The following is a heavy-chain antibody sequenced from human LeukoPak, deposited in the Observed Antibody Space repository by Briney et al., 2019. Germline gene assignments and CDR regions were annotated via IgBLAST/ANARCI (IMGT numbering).Heavy chain of an antibody. CDR1: GFSFSSYA. V-gene: IGHV3-21*01. Sequence: GGSLRLSCAASGFSFSSYAINWVRQAPGKGLEWVSSISPSSSYIHYADSAKGRFTISRDNAKNSLYLQMNSLRAEDTAVYYCARDIADMPGRDSYGYDYWGQGTLVTVSS. CDR3: ARDIADMPGRDSYGYDY. D-gene: IGHD5-18*01. J-gene: IGHJ4*02. CDR2: ISPSSSYI.